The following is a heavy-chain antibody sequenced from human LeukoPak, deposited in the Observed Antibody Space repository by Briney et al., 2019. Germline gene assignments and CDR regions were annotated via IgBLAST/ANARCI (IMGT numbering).Heavy chain of an antibody. Sequence: PGGSLRPSCAASGFTFSSYEMNWVRQAPGKGLEWVSYISSSGSTIYYADSVKGRFTISRDNAKNSLYLQMNSLRAEDTAVYYCARDRYCSSTSCYDPDYFDYWGQGTLVTVSS. CDR3: ARDRYCSSTSCYDPDYFDY. J-gene: IGHJ4*02. CDR2: ISSSGSTI. V-gene: IGHV3-48*03. CDR1: GFTFSSYE. D-gene: IGHD2-2*01.